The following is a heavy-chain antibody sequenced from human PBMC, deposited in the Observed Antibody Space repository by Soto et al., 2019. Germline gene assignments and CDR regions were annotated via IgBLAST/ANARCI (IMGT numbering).Heavy chain of an antibody. Sequence: QVQLVESGGGVVQPGRSLRLSCAASGFTFSSYGMHWVRQAPGKGLGWVAVISYDGSNKYYADSVKGRFTISRDNSKNTRYLQMSSLRAEDTAVYYCAKNVGTAGSDYYYGMDVWGQGTTVTVSS. CDR3: AKNVGTAGSDYYYGMDV. V-gene: IGHV3-30*18. CDR2: ISYDGSNK. J-gene: IGHJ6*02. CDR1: GFTFSSYG. D-gene: IGHD1-1*01.